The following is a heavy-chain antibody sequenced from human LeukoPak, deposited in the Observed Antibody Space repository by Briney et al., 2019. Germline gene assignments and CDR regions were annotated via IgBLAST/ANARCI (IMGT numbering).Heavy chain of an antibody. J-gene: IGHJ4*02. D-gene: IGHD5-24*01. V-gene: IGHV1-2*02. CDR1: GYTFTGYY. CDR2: INPNSGGT. Sequence: ASVKVSCKASGYTFTGYYLHWVRQAPGQGLEWMGWINPNSGGTNYAQTFQGRVTMTRDTSITTAYMELSRLRSDDTAVYFCARIGYNHYFDYWGQGTLVTVSS. CDR3: ARIGYNHYFDY.